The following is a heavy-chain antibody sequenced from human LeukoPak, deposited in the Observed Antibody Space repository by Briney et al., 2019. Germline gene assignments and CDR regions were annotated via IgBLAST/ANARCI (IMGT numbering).Heavy chain of an antibody. V-gene: IGHV4-34*01. J-gene: IGHJ4*02. CDR3: ARRRRVGYYGSGSLTFDY. Sequence: GSLRLSCAASGFTFSSYGMSWIRQPPGKGLEWIGEINHSGSTNYNPSLKSRVTISVDTSKNQFSLKLSSVTAADTAVYYCARRRRVGYYGSGSLTFDYWGQGTLVTVSS. CDR1: GFTFSSYG. CDR2: INHSGST. D-gene: IGHD3-10*01.